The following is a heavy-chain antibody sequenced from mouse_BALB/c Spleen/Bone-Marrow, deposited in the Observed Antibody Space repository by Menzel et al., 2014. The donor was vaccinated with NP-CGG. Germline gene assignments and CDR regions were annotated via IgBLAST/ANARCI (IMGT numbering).Heavy chain of an antibody. CDR2: VNPYNGGT. CDR1: GYTFTDYY. CDR3: ARGIYSGNYFDY. D-gene: IGHD2-1*01. V-gene: IGHV1-19*01. Sequence: SGPELVKPGASVKMSCKASGYTFTDYYMDWVKQSHGESFEWIGRVNPYNGGTSYNQKFKGKATLTVDKSSSTAYMELNSLTSEDSAVYYCARGIYSGNYFDYWGQGTTLTVSS. J-gene: IGHJ2*01.